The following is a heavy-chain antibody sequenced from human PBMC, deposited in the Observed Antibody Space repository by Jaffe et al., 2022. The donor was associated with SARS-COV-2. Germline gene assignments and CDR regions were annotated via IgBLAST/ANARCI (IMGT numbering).Heavy chain of an antibody. CDR1: GFTFSSYW. V-gene: IGHV3-7*01. D-gene: IGHD2-2*01. CDR3: ARSSQYQLLELDY. J-gene: IGHJ4*02. Sequence: EVQLVESGGGLVQPGGSLRLSCAASGFTFSSYWMSWVRQAPGKGLEWVANIKQDGSEKYYVDSVKGRFTISRDNAKNSLYLQMNSLRAEDTAVYYCARSSQYQLLELDYWGQGTLVTVSS. CDR2: IKQDGSEK.